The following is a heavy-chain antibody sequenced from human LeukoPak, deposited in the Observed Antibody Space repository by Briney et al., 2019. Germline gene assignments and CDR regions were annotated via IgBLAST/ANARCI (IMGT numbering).Heavy chain of an antibody. CDR3: AKESRVLLWFGEFYF. J-gene: IGHJ4*02. CDR2: IWYDGSNK. Sequence: GGSLRLSCAASGFTLSSYGMHWVRQAPGKGLEWVAVIWYDGSNKYYADSVKGRFTISRDNSKNTLYLQMNSLRAEDTAVYYCAKESRVLLWFGEFYFWGQGTLVTVSS. D-gene: IGHD3-10*01. V-gene: IGHV3-33*06. CDR1: GFTLSSYG.